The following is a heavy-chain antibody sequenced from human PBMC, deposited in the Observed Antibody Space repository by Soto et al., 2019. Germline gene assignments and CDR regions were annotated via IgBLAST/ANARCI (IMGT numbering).Heavy chain of an antibody. CDR2: ISGSGGSA. J-gene: IGHJ4*02. CDR1: GFTFIRYA. D-gene: IGHD4-17*01. Sequence: PGGSLRLSCAASGFTFIRYAMSWVRQAPGKGLEWVSAISGSGGSAYYADSVKGRFTISRDNSKNTLYLQMNSLRAEDTAVYDCAKGLRQDVPYWGQGTLVTVSS. CDR3: AKGLRQDVPY. V-gene: IGHV3-23*01.